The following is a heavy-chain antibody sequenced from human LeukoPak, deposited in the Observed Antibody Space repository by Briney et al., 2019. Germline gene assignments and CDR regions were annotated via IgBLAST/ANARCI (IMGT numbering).Heavy chain of an antibody. D-gene: IGHD6-19*01. CDR1: GFTFSSYA. CDR2: ISGSGGST. V-gene: IGHV3-23*01. J-gene: IGHJ4*01. CDR3: ATLGIVAGLGYDY. Sequence: GGSLRLSCAASGFTFSSYAMSWVRQAPGKGLEWVSAISGSGGSTYYADSVKGRFTISRDNSKNTLYLQMNSLRAEDTAVYYCATLGIVAGLGYDYTGHGTLVTVSS.